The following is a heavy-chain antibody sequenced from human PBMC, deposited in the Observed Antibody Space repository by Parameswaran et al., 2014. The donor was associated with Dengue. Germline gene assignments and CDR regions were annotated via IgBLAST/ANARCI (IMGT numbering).Heavy chain of an antibody. J-gene: IGHJ4*02. D-gene: IGHD5-12*01. Sequence: VRQAPGKALEWLALIYWDDDKRYSPSLKSRLTITKDTSKNQVVLTMTNMDPVDTATYYCAQSQWLRFQYYFDYWGQGTLVTVSS. CDR2: IYWDDDK. CDR3: AQSQWLRFQYYFDY. V-gene: IGHV2-5*02.